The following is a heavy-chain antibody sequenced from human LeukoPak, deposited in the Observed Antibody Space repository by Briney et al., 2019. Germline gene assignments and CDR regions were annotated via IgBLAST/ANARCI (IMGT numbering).Heavy chain of an antibody. CDR2: ISYDGSNK. CDR1: GFTFSSYA. J-gene: IGHJ5*02. D-gene: IGHD5-12*01. Sequence: GGSLRLSCAASGFTFSSYAMHWVRQAPGKGLEWVAVISYDGSNKYYADSVKGRFTISRDNSKNTLYLQMNSLRAEDTAVYYCARESGYDYSWFDPWGQGTLVTVSS. CDR3: ARESGYDYSWFDP. V-gene: IGHV3-30-3*01.